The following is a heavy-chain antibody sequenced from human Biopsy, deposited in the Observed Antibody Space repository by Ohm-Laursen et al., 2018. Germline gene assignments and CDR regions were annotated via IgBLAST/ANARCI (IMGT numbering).Heavy chain of an antibody. CDR3: AKLADSYGSEFYFDY. CDR1: GFTFSSYA. J-gene: IGHJ4*02. Sequence: SLRLSCSASGFTFSSYAMTRVRQAPGKGLERVSVINTGGGSTHYAVSVKGCFTISRDNSKNTLYLRMNSLRAEDTAVYYCAKLADSYGSEFYFDYWGQGTLVTVSS. CDR2: INTGGGST. D-gene: IGHD4-17*01. V-gene: IGHV3-23*01.